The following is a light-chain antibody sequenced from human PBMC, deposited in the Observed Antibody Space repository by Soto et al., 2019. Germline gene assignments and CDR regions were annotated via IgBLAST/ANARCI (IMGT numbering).Light chain of an antibody. V-gene: IGLV2-14*01. CDR2: GVT. CDR3: SSYTTTTSLIV. CDR1: SSDVGGYNY. Sequence: QSVLTQPASVSGSPGQSITISCTGTSSDVGGYNYVSWYQQLPGTAPNLLVYGVTIRPSGVSNRFSGSKSGNTASLTISGLQAEDEADYYCSSYTTTTSLIVFGPGTKVTVL. J-gene: IGLJ1*01.